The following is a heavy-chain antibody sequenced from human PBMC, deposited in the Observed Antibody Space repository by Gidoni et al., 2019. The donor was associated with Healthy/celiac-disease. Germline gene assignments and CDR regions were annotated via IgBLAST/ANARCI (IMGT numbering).Heavy chain of an antibody. D-gene: IGHD6-19*01. CDR3: ASGAVAGQSPYYYYGMDV. CDR2: IITIFGTA. Sequence: QVQLVQSGAEVKKPVSSVKVSCKASGGTFSRYAISWVRQAPGQGLEWMGGIITIFGTANYAQKCQGRVTITADESTSTAYMELSSLRSEDTAVYYCASGAVAGQSPYYYYGMDVWGQGTTVTVSS. V-gene: IGHV1-69*01. J-gene: IGHJ6*02. CDR1: GGTFSRYA.